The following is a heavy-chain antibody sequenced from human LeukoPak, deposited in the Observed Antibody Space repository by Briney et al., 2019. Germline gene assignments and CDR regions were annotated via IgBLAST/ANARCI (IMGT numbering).Heavy chain of an antibody. CDR1: RFSFSAYP. Sequence: GGSLRLSCEASRFSFSAYPMGWVRRAPGKGLEWVSGISASGDVTFHADPVKGRFTISRDNAKNSLYLQMNSLRAEDTAVYYCARDNVVTTIDDYYYYMDVWGKGTTVTVSS. CDR2: ISASGDVT. CDR3: ARDNVVTTIDDYYYYMDV. V-gene: IGHV3-23*01. D-gene: IGHD5-12*01. J-gene: IGHJ6*03.